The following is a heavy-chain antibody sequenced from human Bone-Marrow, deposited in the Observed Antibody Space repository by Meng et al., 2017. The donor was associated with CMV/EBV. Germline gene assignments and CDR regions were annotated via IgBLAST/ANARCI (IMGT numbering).Heavy chain of an antibody. CDR3: AKDYSAYDIGVDAFDI. Sequence: GGSLRLSCAASGFTFSDHYMTWIRQAPGKGLEWVSGISWNSGSIGYADSVKGRFTISRDNAKNSLHLQMNSLRAEDTALYYCAKDYSAYDIGVDAFDIWGQGTMVTVSS. CDR2: ISWNSGSI. CDR1: GFTFSDHY. J-gene: IGHJ3*02. V-gene: IGHV3-9*01. D-gene: IGHD5-12*01.